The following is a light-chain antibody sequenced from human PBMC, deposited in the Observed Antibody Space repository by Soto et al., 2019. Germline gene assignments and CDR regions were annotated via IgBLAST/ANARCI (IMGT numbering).Light chain of an antibody. Sequence: QSVLTQPPSVSAAPRQRVTISCSGSSSNIGDNYVNWYQQVPGKAPKLLIYHDDLLSAVVSDRFSGSKSGTSASLAISDLQSEDEADYYCAAWDDRLDGHVFGGGTKLTVL. V-gene: IGLV1-36*01. CDR1: SSNIGDNY. J-gene: IGLJ3*02. CDR3: AAWDDRLDGHV. CDR2: HDD.